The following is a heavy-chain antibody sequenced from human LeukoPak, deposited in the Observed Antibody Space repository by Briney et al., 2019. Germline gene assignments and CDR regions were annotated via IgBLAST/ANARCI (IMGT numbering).Heavy chain of an antibody. D-gene: IGHD5-18*01. V-gene: IGHV3-48*03. CDR3: ARNGRGYSYGYYYYGMDV. Sequence: GGSLRLSCAASGFTFSSYEMNWVRQAPGKGLEWVSYISSSGSTIYYADSVKGRFTISRDNAKNSLYLQMNSLRAGDTAVHYCARNGRGYSYGYYYYGMDVWGKGTTVTVSS. J-gene: IGHJ6*04. CDR1: GFTFSSYE. CDR2: ISSSGSTI.